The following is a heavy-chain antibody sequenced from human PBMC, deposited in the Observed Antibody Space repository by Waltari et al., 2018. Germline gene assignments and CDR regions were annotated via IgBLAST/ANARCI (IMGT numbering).Heavy chain of an antibody. CDR1: GSIFSNYG. CDR2: IYPYNGNT. CDR3: ARDDVDSSNFGGF. V-gene: IGHV1-18*01. J-gene: IGHJ4*02. D-gene: IGHD6-13*01. Sequence: QLVQSGAEVKKPGASVKVSCKASGSIFSNYGITWVRKAPGQGLEWMGWIYPYNGNTKYEQNFQGRVTMTTDTSTTTAYMEIRSLRSDDTAIYYCARDDVDSSNFGGFWGQGTLVTVSS.